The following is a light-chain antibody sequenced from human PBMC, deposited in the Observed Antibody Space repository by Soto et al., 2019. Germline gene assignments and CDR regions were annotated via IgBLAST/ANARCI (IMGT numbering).Light chain of an antibody. V-gene: IGKV3-20*01. J-gene: IGKJ2*01. CDR2: DAS. CDR3: KQYGSLYT. CDR1: QSVRSSY. Sequence: EIVLTQSPGTLSLSPGERATLSCRASQSVRSSYLAWYQQKSGQAPRLLIYDASSRATGVPDRFSGSGSGTDFTLTSSRLEPEDFAVYYCKQYGSLYTFGQGTKLEIK.